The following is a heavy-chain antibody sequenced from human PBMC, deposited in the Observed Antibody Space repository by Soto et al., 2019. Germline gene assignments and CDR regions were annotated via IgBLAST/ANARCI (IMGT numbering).Heavy chain of an antibody. D-gene: IGHD6-19*01. CDR3: ARCARNIAVAGTGNLYYGMDV. CDR1: GFTVSSNY. CDR2: IYSGGST. Sequence: EVQLVETGGGLIQPGGSLRLSCAASGFTVSSNYMSWVRQAPGKGLEWVSVIYSGGSTYYADSVKGRFTISRDNSNNTLYLQMNSLRAEDTAVYYCARCARNIAVAGTGNLYYGMDVWGQGTTVTVSS. J-gene: IGHJ6*02. V-gene: IGHV3-53*02.